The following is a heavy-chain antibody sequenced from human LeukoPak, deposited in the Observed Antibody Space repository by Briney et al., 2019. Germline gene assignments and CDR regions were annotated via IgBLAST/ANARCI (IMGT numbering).Heavy chain of an antibody. Sequence: ASVKVSCKASGYTFIGYYMHWVRQAPGQGLERMGWINPNSGGTNYAQKFQGRVTMTRDTSISTAYMELSRLRSDDTAVYSCATSSRGGNSFDIWGQGTMVTVSS. J-gene: IGHJ3*02. CDR2: INPNSGGT. V-gene: IGHV1-2*02. CDR3: ATSSRGGNSFDI. D-gene: IGHD6-19*01. CDR1: GYTFIGYY.